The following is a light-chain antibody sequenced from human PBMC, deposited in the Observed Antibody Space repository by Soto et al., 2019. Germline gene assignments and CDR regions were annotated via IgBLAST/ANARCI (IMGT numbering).Light chain of an antibody. J-gene: IGKJ1*01. CDR3: QQYGSSPRT. CDR1: QSVSNSY. CDR2: GAS. Sequence: EIVLTQSPCTLSLSPGERATLSCSASQSVSNSYLAWYQQKPGQAPRLLIYGASSRATGIPDRFSGSGSGTDFTLTISRLEPEDFAVYYCQQYGSSPRTFGQGTKVDIK. V-gene: IGKV3-20*01.